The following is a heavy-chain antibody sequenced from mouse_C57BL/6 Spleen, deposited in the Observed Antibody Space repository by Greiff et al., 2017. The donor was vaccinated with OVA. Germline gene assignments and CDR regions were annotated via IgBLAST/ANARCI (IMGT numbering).Heavy chain of an antibody. CDR3: ARAGGDSSGL. J-gene: IGHJ3*01. D-gene: IGHD3-2*02. CDR2: IYPGDGDT. CDR1: GYAFSSYW. Sequence: QVQLKQSGAELVKPGASVKISCKASGYAFSSYWMNWVQQRPGKGLEWIGQIYPGDGDTNYNGKFKGKATLTADKSSSTSYMQLSSLTSEDSAVYFCARAGGDSSGLWGQGTLVTVSA. V-gene: IGHV1-80*01.